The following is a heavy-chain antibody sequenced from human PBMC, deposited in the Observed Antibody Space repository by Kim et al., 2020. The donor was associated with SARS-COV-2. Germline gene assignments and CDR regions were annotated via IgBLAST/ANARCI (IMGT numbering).Heavy chain of an antibody. CDR2: K. CDR3: AKEGLRLGNDY. J-gene: IGHJ4*02. V-gene: IGHV3-30*02. Sequence: KYYADSVKGRFTISRDNSKNTLYLQMNSLRAEDTAVYYCAKEGLRLGNDYWGQGTLVTVSS. D-gene: IGHD5-12*01.